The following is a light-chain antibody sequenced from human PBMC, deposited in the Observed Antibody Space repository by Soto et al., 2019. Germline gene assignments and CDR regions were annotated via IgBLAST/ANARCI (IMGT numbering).Light chain of an antibody. J-gene: IGKJ3*01. V-gene: IGKV3D-11*01. Sequence: EIVLTQSPATLSLSPGERATLSCRASQGVSSYLAWYQQKPGQAPRLLIYDASNRATGIPARFSGSGPGTDFTLTIRSLEPEDFAVYYCQQRSNWLFTFGPGTKVDIK. CDR2: DAS. CDR3: QQRSNWLFT. CDR1: QGVSSY.